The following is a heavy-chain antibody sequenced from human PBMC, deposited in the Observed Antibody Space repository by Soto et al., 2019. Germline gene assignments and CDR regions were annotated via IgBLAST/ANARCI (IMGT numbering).Heavy chain of an antibody. J-gene: IGHJ4*02. Sequence: QVQLVQSGAEVMKPGASVKVSCKASGYTFTTYAISWVRQAPGQGLEWMGWNNAYNGNTNYAQKLQGRVTMTTDTSTSTAYMTLRSLRSDDPAVYYCARDAPPEDSWGQGTLVTVSS. V-gene: IGHV1-18*01. CDR3: ARDAPPEDS. CDR2: NNAYNGNT. CDR1: GYTFTTYA.